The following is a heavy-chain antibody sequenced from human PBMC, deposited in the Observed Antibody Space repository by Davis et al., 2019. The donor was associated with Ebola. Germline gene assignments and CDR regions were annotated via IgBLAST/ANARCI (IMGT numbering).Heavy chain of an antibody. CDR2: INPNSGGT. CDR3: ARGGTTGGRYYGMDV. J-gene: IGHJ6*02. V-gene: IGHV1-2*04. CDR1: GYTFTGYY. D-gene: IGHD1-1*01. Sequence: ASVKVSCKASGYTFTGYYMHWVRQAPGQGLEWMGWINPNSGGTNYAQKFQGWVTMTRDTSISTAYMELSRLRSDDTAVYYCARGGTTGGRYYGMDVWGQGTTATVSS.